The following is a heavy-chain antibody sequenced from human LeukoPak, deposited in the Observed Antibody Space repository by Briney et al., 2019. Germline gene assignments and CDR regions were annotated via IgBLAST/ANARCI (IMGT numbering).Heavy chain of an antibody. CDR3: VRTTPAKYYDILTGHTGFDY. Sequence: PSETLSLTCTVSGGSISSGDYYWSWIRQHPGKGLEWIGYIYYSGSTYYNPSLKSRVTISVDTSKNQFSLKLSSVTAADTAVYYCVRTTPAKYYDILTGHTGFDYWGQGTLVTVSS. D-gene: IGHD3-9*01. CDR1: GGSISSGDYY. V-gene: IGHV4-31*03. CDR2: IYYSGST. J-gene: IGHJ4*02.